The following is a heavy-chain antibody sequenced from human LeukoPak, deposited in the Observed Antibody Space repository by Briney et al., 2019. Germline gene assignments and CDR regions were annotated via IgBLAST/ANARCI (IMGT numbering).Heavy chain of an antibody. V-gene: IGHV4-39*02. D-gene: IGHD1-26*01. J-gene: IGHJ4*02. Sequence: SETLSLTCTVSGGSISSSSYYWGWIRQPPGKGLEWIGSIYYSGSTYYNPSLKSRVSMSVDTSNYHFSLKLTFVTAADTAIYYCARVAQYLVGASSTAFFEYWGQGTLVTVSS. CDR1: GGSISSSSYY. CDR2: IYYSGST. CDR3: ARVAQYLVGASSTAFFEY.